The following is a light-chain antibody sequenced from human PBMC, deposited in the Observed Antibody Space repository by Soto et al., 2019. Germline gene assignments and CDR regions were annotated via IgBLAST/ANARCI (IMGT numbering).Light chain of an antibody. Sequence: EIVMTQSPATVSVSPGERATLSCRASQTVSGSYVAWYQQKPGQTPRLLIYGASSRATGIPDRLSGSGSGTDFTLTISRLEPEDFAVYHCQQYGDSPLTFGGGTKVDIK. CDR2: GAS. V-gene: IGKV3-20*01. J-gene: IGKJ4*01. CDR3: QQYGDSPLT. CDR1: QTVSGSY.